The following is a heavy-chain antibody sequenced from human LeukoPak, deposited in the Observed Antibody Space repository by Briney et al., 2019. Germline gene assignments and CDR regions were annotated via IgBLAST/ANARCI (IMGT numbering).Heavy chain of an antibody. CDR2: IKQDGSEK. CDR3: AKVRIVGATVGAFDI. CDR1: GFTFSSYW. V-gene: IGHV3-7*03. D-gene: IGHD1-26*01. Sequence: GGSLRLSCAASGFTFSSYWMSWVRQAPGKGLEWVANIKQDGSEKYYVDSVKGRFIISRDNAKNSLYLQMNSLRAEDTAVYYCAKVRIVGATVGAFDIWGQGTMVTVSS. J-gene: IGHJ3*02.